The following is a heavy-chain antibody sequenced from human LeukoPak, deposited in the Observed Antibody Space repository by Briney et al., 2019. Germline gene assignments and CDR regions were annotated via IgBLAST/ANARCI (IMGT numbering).Heavy chain of an antibody. J-gene: IGHJ4*02. D-gene: IGHD3-10*01. CDR2: IYDDNT. CDR3: AARKVRGVWFYLDY. CDR1: GFTVSAYA. V-gene: IGHV3-23*01. Sequence: RGSLRLSCAASGFTVSAYAMAWVRQAPGKGLEWVSTIYDDNTYYADSVKGRFAISTDNSKNTLYLQMNSLRVEDTAVYFCAARKVRGVWFYLDYWGQGTLVTVSS.